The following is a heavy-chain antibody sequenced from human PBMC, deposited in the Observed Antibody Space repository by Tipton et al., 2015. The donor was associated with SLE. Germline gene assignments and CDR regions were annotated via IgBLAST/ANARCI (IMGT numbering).Heavy chain of an antibody. CDR1: RGSISSGYYY. V-gene: IGHV4-61*09. CDR3: ARRGGSLEN. CDR2: IYSSGST. D-gene: IGHD3-10*01. Sequence: TLSLTCTVSRGSISSGYYYWCWIRQPAGKGLEWIGHIYSSGSTTHNPSLKSRVTMSLDASTNQFSLRLSSVTAADTAVYYCARRGGSLENWGQGTLVTVSS. J-gene: IGHJ4*02.